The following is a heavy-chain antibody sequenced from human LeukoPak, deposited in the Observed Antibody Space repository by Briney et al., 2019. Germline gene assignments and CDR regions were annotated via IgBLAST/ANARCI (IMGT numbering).Heavy chain of an antibody. CDR3: AKSHGIASAGNVDS. J-gene: IGHJ4*02. CDR1: GDSVSSYY. V-gene: IGHV4-59*02. D-gene: IGHD6-13*01. CDR2: IYYSGDT. Sequence: SETLSLTCTVSGDSVSSYYWNWIRQTPGKGLEWIGYIYYSGDTDYNPSLKSRVTISVDTSKNQFSLKLNSVTAADTAVYYCAKSHGIASAGNVDSWGQGILVTVSS.